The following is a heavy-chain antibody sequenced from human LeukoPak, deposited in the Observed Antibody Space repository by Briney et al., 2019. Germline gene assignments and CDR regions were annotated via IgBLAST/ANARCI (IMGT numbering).Heavy chain of an antibody. D-gene: IGHD5-18*01. CDR1: GFTFRTYW. CDR2: IKQDGNEK. J-gene: IGHJ6*03. CDR3: TRDGDTGMVGGYYYYTDV. Sequence: GGSLRLSCAASGFTFRTYWMSWVRQAPGKGLEWGANIKQDGNEKYYVDSVKGRFTISRDNAKNSLDLQMNSLRAEDTAVYYCTRDGDTGMVGGYYYYTDVWGKGTTVTVSS. V-gene: IGHV3-7*01.